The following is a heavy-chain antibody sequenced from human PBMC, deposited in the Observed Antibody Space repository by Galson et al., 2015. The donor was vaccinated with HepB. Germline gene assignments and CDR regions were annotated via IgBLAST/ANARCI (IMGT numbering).Heavy chain of an antibody. J-gene: IGHJ4*02. CDR2: INAGNGNT. CDR1: GDTFSAYE. CDR3: ARNPYSHGYEFDY. Sequence: SVKVSCKASGDTFSAYEMHWVRQAHGQRLEWMGGINAGNGNTKYSQHFHDRVTITRDTSASTAYMELSSLRSEDTAVYYCARNPYSHGYEFDYWGQGTLVTVSS. D-gene: IGHD5-18*01. V-gene: IGHV1-3*01.